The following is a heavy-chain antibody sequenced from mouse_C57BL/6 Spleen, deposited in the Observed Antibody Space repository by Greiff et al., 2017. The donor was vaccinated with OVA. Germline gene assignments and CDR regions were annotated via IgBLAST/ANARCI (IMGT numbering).Heavy chain of an antibody. CDR1: GYTFTDYY. CDR3: ARNDYYGSPWYFDV. V-gene: IGHV1-26*01. Sequence: VQLQQSGPELVKPGASVKISCKASGYTFTDYYMNWVKQSHGKSLEWIGDINPNNGGTSYNQKFKGKATLTVDKSSSTAYMELRSLTSEDSAVYYCARNDYYGSPWYFDVWGTGTTVTVSS. D-gene: IGHD1-1*01. CDR2: INPNNGGT. J-gene: IGHJ1*03.